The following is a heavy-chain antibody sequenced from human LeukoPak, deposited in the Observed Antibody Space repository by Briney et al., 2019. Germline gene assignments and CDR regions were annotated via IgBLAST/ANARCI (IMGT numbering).Heavy chain of an antibody. J-gene: IGHJ4*02. Sequence: PSETLSLTCAVYGGSFSGYYWSWIRQPPGKGLEWIGEINHSGSTNYNPSLKSRVTISVDTSKNQFSLKLSSVTAADTAVYYCARGQTAKHFDYWGQGTLVTVSS. CDR2: INHSGST. D-gene: IGHD2-21*02. CDR3: ARGQTAKHFDY. CDR1: GGSFSGYY. V-gene: IGHV4-34*01.